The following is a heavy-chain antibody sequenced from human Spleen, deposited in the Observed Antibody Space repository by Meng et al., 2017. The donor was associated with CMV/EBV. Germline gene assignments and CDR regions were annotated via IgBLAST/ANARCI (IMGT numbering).Heavy chain of an antibody. V-gene: IGHV3-9*01. CDR1: GFTFDDYA. Sequence: SLKISCAASGFTFDDYAMHWVRQAPGKGLEWVSGISWNSGSIGYADSVKGRFTISRDNAKNSLYLQMNSLRAEDTAVYYCARDKGYCSSTSCSYYYYYGMDVWGQGTTVTVSS. D-gene: IGHD2-2*01. CDR3: ARDKGYCSSTSCSYYYYYGMDV. CDR2: ISWNSGSI. J-gene: IGHJ6*02.